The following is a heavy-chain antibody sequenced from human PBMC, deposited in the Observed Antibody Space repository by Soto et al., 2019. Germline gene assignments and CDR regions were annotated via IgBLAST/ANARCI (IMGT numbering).Heavy chain of an antibody. CDR1: GYTFTTHD. Sequence: ASVKVSCKASGYTFTTHDINWVRQATGQGLEWMGWMSPYIGSTRYAQKFQARVTMTRNTSISTAYMELSSLRSEDTAVYYCARGRGSSGWQFDPWGPGTLVTVSS. CDR3: ARGRGSSGWQFDP. J-gene: IGHJ5*02. D-gene: IGHD6-19*01. V-gene: IGHV1-8*01. CDR2: MSPYIGST.